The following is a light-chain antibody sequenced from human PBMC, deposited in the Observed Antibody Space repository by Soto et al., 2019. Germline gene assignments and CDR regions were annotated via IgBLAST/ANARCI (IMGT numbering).Light chain of an antibody. CDR3: QQYHTDWT. V-gene: IGKV1-5*01. Sequence: DIQMTQSPSTLSASVGDRVTITCRASQSISVWLAWHQQKPGKAPKLLIHDATSLESGVPSRFSGSGSGTEFTLTISSLQPDDFATFYCQQYHTDWTFGQGTKVDIK. CDR2: DAT. J-gene: IGKJ1*01. CDR1: QSISVW.